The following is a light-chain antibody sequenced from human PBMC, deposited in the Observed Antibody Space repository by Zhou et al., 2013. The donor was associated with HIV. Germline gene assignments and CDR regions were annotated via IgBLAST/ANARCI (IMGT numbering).Light chain of an antibody. CDR1: QDISNS. Sequence: IQLTQSPSSLSASVGDRVTITCRASQDISNSLAWYQQKPGKAPKLLIYAASTLQSGVPSRFSGSGSGTDFTLTISSLDSEDFAVYYCQRRSNWLLTFGGGPKVEIK. CDR2: AAS. V-gene: IGKV1-9*01. J-gene: IGKJ4*01. CDR3: QRRSNWLLT.